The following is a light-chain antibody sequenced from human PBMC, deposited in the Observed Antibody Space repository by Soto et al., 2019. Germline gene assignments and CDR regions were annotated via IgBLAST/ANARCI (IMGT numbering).Light chain of an antibody. J-gene: IGKJ1*01. V-gene: IGKV3-11*01. CDR2: DAS. CDR1: QPINSH. Sequence: DIVLTQSPAALSVSPGGRATLSCRASQPINSHLAWYQQKPGQAPRLLIYDASNRATGIPARFSGSGSGTDFTLTISSLETEDFAVYFCQQRRDWPTFGQGTKVEI. CDR3: QQRRDWPT.